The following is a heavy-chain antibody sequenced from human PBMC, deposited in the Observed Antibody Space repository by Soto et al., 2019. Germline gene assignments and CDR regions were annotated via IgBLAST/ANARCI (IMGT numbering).Heavy chain of an antibody. CDR2: IVCDGSTI. Sequence: HVQLVESGGSVVQPGTSLRLSCVTSGFTFSSYGMHWVRQAPGKGLEWVALIVCDGSTIHYADSVKGRFTISRDNSKSALFLQMDSLRAEDTGVYWCASEPTIGATRKFWLDYWGQGALVTVS. CDR3: ASEPTIGATRKFWLDY. J-gene: IGHJ4*02. D-gene: IGHD3-10*01. CDR1: GFTFSSYG. V-gene: IGHV3-33*01.